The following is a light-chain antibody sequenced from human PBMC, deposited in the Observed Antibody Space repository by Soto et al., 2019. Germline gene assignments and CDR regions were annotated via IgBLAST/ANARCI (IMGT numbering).Light chain of an antibody. V-gene: IGKV3-20*01. Sequence: EIVLTQSPATLSLSPWERATLSCRASQTVSSNYLAWCQQRPGQAPRLLIYGASTRAAGIPDRFSGSGSGTDFTLTISRLEPEDFAVYYCQQYGNSPQTFGQGTKVDIK. CDR3: QQYGNSPQT. CDR2: GAS. J-gene: IGKJ1*01. CDR1: QTVSSNY.